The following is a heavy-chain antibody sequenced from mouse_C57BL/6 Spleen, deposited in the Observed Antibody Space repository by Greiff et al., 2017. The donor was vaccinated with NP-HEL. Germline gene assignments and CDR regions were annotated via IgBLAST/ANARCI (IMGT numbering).Heavy chain of an antibody. V-gene: IGHV1-82*01. CDR1: GYAFSSSW. D-gene: IGHD2-4*01. CDR3: ARGWDDYDWY. J-gene: IGHJ3*01. CDR2: IYPGDGDT. Sequence: QVQLQQSGPELVKPGASVKISCKASGYAFSSSWMNWVKQRPGKGLEWIGRIYPGDGDTNYNGKFKGKATLTADKSSSTAYMQLSSLTSEDSAVYFCARGWDDYDWYWGQGTLVTVSA.